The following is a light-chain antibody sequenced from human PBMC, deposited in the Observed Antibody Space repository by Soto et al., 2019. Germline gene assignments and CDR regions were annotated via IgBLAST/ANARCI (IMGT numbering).Light chain of an antibody. CDR2: DNN. Sequence: QSVLTQPPPMSAAPGQKVTISCSGTTSNIGNNYVSWYQQLPGTAPKLLIYDNNQRPSGIPDRFSGSKSGTSATLGITGLQTGDEAEYYCATWDSSLSVGGVFGGGTKVTVL. CDR3: ATWDSSLSVGGV. J-gene: IGLJ3*02. CDR1: TSNIGNNY. V-gene: IGLV1-51*01.